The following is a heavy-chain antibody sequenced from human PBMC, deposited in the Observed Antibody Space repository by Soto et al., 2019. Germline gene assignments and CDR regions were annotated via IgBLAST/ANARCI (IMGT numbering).Heavy chain of an antibody. Sequence: QVQLQQWGAGLLKPSETLSLTCAVSGGSFSGYYWTWIRQTPGKGLEWIGEINHSGSTNYKPSLKSRVSISADTSKKQFSLNLTSGTAADTAVYYCARGECSSNYCFTRWALDIWGQGTVVTVSS. D-gene: IGHD2-2*01. V-gene: IGHV4-34*01. CDR1: GGSFSGYY. J-gene: IGHJ3*02. CDR3: ARGECSSNYCFTRWALDI. CDR2: INHSGST.